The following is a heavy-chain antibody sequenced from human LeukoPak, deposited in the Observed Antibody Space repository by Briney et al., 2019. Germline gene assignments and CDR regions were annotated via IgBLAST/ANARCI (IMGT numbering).Heavy chain of an antibody. J-gene: IGHJ5*02. CDR2: INHSGST. D-gene: IGHD3-22*01. V-gene: IGHV4-34*01. CDR1: GGSFSGYY. CDR3: AREKSKRSYYYDSSGYYYSGYWFDP. Sequence: SETLSLTCAVYGGSFSGYYWSWIRQPPGKGLEWIGEINHSGSTNYNPSLKSRVTISVDTSKNQFSLKLSSVTAADTAVYYCAREKSKRSYYYDSSGYYYSGYWFDPWGQGTLVTVSS.